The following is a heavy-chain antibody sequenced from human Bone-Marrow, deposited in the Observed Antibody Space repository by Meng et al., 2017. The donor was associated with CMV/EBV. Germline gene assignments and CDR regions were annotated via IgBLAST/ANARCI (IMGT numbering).Heavy chain of an antibody. CDR3: ARDPPYDYVWGSYRPPHGMDV. CDR1: GFTFSSYE. V-gene: IGHV3-21*05. CDR2: ISSSSSYI. J-gene: IGHJ6*02. Sequence: GESLKISCAASGFTFSSYEMNWVRQAPGKGLEWVSYISSSSSYIYYADSVKGRFTISRDNAKNSLYLQMNSLRAEDTAVYYCARDPPYDYVWGSYRPPHGMDVWGQGTTVTVSS. D-gene: IGHD3-16*02.